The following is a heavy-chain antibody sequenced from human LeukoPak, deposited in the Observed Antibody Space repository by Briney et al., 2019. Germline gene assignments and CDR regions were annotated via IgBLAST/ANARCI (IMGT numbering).Heavy chain of an antibody. Sequence: PSETLSLTCTVSGGSISTYYWSWIRQPPGKGLEWIGYIYYSGSTNYNPSLKSQVTISVDTSKNQFSLRLTSVTAADTAVYYCARHTGSGWHFDYWGQGTLVTVSS. D-gene: IGHD6-19*01. CDR3: ARHTGSGWHFDY. J-gene: IGHJ4*02. CDR2: IYYSGST. CDR1: GGSISTYY. V-gene: IGHV4-59*08.